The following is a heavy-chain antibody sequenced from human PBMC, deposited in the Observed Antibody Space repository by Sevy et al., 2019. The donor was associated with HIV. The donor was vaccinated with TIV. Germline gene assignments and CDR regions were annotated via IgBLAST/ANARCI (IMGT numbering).Heavy chain of an antibody. D-gene: IGHD3-10*01. Sequence: GGSLRLSCAASGFTFSSYGMHWVRQAPGKGLEWVAVIWYDGINRYHADSVKGRFTISSDNSKNTLYLQMNSLRAEDTAVYYCARDNLLPIMVSMVRGALSYYFDYWGQGTLVTVSS. CDR3: ARDNLLPIMVSMVRGALSYYFDY. CDR2: IWYDGINR. CDR1: GFTFSSYG. V-gene: IGHV3-33*01. J-gene: IGHJ4*02.